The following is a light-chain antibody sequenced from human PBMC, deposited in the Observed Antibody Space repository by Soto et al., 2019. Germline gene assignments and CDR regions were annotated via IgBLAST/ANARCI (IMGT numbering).Light chain of an antibody. Sequence: DIQMTQSPSSLSASVGDRVTITCRASQSIDSYLNWYQQKPGKAPKLLIYAASTLQSGVPSRFSGSGSGTDFTLTISALQPEDFTTYYCQQSYSTPRTFGQRTKVDIK. CDR3: QQSYSTPRT. V-gene: IGKV1-39*01. CDR1: QSIDSY. CDR2: AAS. J-gene: IGKJ1*01.